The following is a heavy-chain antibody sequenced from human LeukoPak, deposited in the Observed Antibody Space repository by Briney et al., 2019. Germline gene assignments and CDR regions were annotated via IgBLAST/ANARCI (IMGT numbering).Heavy chain of an antibody. J-gene: IGHJ6*03. CDR3: ARDGDYVAYYHYYMDV. V-gene: IGHV3-30-3*01. CDR2: ISYDVTNK. D-gene: IGHD4-17*01. CDR1: GFTFSSFT. Sequence: PGGSLRLSCAASGFTFSSFTMHWVRQAPGKGLEWVAVISYDVTNKYYADSVKGRFTISRDNSKNTLYLQMNSLRAEDTAVYYCARDGDYVAYYHYYMDVWGKGTTVTVSS.